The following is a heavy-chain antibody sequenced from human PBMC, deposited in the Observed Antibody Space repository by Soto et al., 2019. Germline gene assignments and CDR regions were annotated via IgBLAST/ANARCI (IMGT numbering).Heavy chain of an antibody. CDR1: GFTFSSYE. CDR3: AKCMQAYWNYDAHHI. V-gene: IGHV3-23*01. J-gene: IGHJ3*02. Sequence: GGSLRLSCAASGFTFSSYEMNWVRQAPGKGLEWVAHITASEGTTYYADSVKGRFTISRDTSRNTLYLQMNSLRAEDTALYYCAKCMQAYWNYDAHHIWGQGTMVTVSS. D-gene: IGHD1-7*01. CDR2: ITASEGTT.